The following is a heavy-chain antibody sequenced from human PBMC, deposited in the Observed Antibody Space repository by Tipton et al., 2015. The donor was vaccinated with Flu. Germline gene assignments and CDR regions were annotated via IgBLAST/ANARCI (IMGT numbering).Heavy chain of an antibody. V-gene: IGHV4-4*07. CDR2: IHSSGTT. J-gene: IGHJ4*02. CDR3: ARDYLLGDLSFFDN. CDR1: GTSIIDDY. Sequence: TLSLTCTVSGTSIIDDYWSWVRQTDGKGLEWIGRIHSSGTTNYNPTLASRVAMSVDTSKNQFSLKLSSVTVADTAVYYCARDYLLGDLSFFDNWGQGTLVTVSS. D-gene: IGHD3-16*02.